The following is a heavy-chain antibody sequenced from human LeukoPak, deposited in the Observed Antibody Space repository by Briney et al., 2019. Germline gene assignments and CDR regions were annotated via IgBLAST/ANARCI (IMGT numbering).Heavy chain of an antibody. CDR1: GGSFSGYY. CDR2: IYYSGST. CDR3: ARLRATYDYVWGSYRYVWFDP. Sequence: SETLSLTCAVYGGSFSGYYWSWIRQPPGKGLEWIGSIYYSGSTYYNPSLKSRVTISVDTSKNQFSLKLSSVTAADTAVYYCARLRATYDYVWGSYRYVWFDPWGQGTLVTVSS. D-gene: IGHD3-16*02. V-gene: IGHV4-34*01. J-gene: IGHJ5*02.